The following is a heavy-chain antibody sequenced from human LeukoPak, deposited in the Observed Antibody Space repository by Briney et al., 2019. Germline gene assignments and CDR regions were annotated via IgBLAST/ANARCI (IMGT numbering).Heavy chain of an antibody. Sequence: GGSLRLSCAASGFTFSSYGMHWVRQAPGKGLEWVSAISGSGGSTYYADSVKGRFTISRDNSKNTLYLQMDSLRAEDTAVYCCAKDRGTSYFDYWGQGTLVTVSS. V-gene: IGHV3-23*01. J-gene: IGHJ4*02. CDR2: ISGSGGST. CDR3: AKDRGTSYFDY. CDR1: GFTFSSYG. D-gene: IGHD3-10*01.